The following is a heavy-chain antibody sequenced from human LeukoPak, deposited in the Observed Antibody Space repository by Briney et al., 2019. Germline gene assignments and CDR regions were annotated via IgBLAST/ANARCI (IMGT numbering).Heavy chain of an antibody. CDR2: IYSSGSA. J-gene: IGHJ4*02. D-gene: IGHD4-17*01. CDR3: AREYGDLDY. CDR1: GGSISGYY. V-gene: IGHV4-4*07. Sequence: SETLSLTCTVSGGSISGYYWSWVRQPAGKGLEWIGRIYSSGSANYNPSLKGRVTMSVDTSNNQFSLKLTSVSAADTAVYYCAREYGDLDYWGQGTLVTVSS.